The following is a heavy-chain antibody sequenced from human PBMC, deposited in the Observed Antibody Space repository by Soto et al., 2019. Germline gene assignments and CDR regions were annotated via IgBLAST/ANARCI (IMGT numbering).Heavy chain of an antibody. Sequence: QVQLQESGPGLVKPSGTLSLTCAVSGGSISSSNCWSWVRQHPGKGLEWMGEIYHSGSTNFNPSLNRRVTLSVDKSKHQFSLKLNSVTAADTAVYYGATVSGSYYYGMDVWSQGTTVTVSS. V-gene: IGHV4-4*02. J-gene: IGHJ6*02. CDR1: GGSISSSNC. CDR2: IYHSGST. CDR3: ATVSGSYYYGMDV.